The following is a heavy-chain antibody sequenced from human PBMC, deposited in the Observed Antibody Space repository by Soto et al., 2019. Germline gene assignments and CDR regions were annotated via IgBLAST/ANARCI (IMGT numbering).Heavy chain of an antibody. CDR3: ARDGYCSGGSCYSDAFFYY. D-gene: IGHD2-15*01. J-gene: IGHJ4*02. Sequence: QVQLVESGGGVVQPGRSLRLSCAASGFTFSNYGMHWVRQAPGKGLEWVAAIWSEGSNKYYAVSVKGRFTITRGNYQNTLYLQINSRRAEDTSVYYCARDGYCSGGSCYSDAFFYYWGQGTLVTVST. CDR2: IWSEGSNK. V-gene: IGHV3-33*01. CDR1: GFTFSNYG.